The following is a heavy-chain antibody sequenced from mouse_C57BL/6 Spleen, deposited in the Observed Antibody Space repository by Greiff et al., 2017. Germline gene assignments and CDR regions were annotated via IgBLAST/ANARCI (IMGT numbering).Heavy chain of an antibody. Sequence: QVQLKESGAELANPGASVKLSCKASGYPFTSYWMHWVKQRPGRGLEWIGYINPSSGYTTYNQKFKDKATLTADKASSTAYMQLSSRTYEDSAVYYCARYGYDDYWGHGTTLTVSS. CDR3: ARYGYDDY. CDR2: INPSSGYT. J-gene: IGHJ2*01. CDR1: GYPFTSYW. V-gene: IGHV1-7*01. D-gene: IGHD2-2*01.